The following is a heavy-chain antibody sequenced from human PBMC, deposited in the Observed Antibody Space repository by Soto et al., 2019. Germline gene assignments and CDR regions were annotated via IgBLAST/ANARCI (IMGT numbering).Heavy chain of an antibody. Sequence: ASVKVSCEACGYTFTSYAMHWVRQAPGQRLEWMGWISAYNGNTNYAQKLQGRVTMTTDTSTSTAYMELRSLRSDDTAVYYCARVVGALGHWFDPWGQGTLVTVSS. CDR2: ISAYNGNT. J-gene: IGHJ5*02. V-gene: IGHV1-18*01. CDR3: ARVVGALGHWFDP. D-gene: IGHD1-26*01. CDR1: GYTFTSYA.